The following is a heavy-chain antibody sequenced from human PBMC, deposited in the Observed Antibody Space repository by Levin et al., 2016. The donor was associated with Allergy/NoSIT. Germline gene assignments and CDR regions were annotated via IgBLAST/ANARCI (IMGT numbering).Heavy chain of an antibody. CDR3: ARAEASSMYYFDF. Sequence: ASVKVSCKASGYTFTGYYLHWLRQAPGQGLEWMGWFNPDSGGTNYAQKFEGRVTMTRDMSFPIAYMGLTRLASDDTAMYFCARAEASSMYYFDFWGQGTLVTVSS. CDR2: FNPDSGGT. CDR1: GYTFTGYY. V-gene: IGHV1-2*02. J-gene: IGHJ4*02.